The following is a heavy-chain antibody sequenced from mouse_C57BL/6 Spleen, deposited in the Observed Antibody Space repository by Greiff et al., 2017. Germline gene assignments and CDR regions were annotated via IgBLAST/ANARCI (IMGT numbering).Heavy chain of an antibody. CDR3: ARRDLSGGFAY. D-gene: IGHD3-1*01. Sequence: QVQLQQPGAELVMPGASVKLSCKASGYTFTSYWMHWVKQRPGKGLEWIGEIDPSDSYTNYNQKFKGKSTLTVDKSSSTASMQLSSLTSEDSAVYYCARRDLSGGFAYWGQGTLVTVAA. J-gene: IGHJ3*01. CDR1: GYTFTSYW. CDR2: IDPSDSYT. V-gene: IGHV1-69*01.